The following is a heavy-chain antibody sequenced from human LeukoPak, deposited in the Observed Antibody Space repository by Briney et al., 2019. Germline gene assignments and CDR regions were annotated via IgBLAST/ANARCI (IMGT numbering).Heavy chain of an antibody. Sequence: ASVTVSCKASGYRFTSYGISWVRQAPGQGLEWMGWISAYNGNTNYAQKLQGRVTMTTDTSTSTAYMELRSLRSDDTAVYYCARGGDGDILTGLIFDYWGQGTLVTVSS. CDR2: ISAYNGNT. V-gene: IGHV1-18*01. CDR1: GYRFTSYG. CDR3: ARGGDGDILTGLIFDY. D-gene: IGHD3-9*01. J-gene: IGHJ4*02.